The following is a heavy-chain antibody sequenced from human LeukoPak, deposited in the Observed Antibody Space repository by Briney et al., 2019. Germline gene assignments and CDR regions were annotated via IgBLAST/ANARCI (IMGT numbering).Heavy chain of an antibody. V-gene: IGHV1-18*01. CDR2: ISAYNGNT. CDR1: GYTFTSYG. CDR3: ARSEYYYDSSGYSYYYYGMDV. D-gene: IGHD3-22*01. J-gene: IGHJ6*02. Sequence: ASVKVSCKASGYTFTSYGISCVRQAPGQGLEWMGWISAYNGNTNYAQKLQGRVTMTTDTSTSTAYMELRSLRSDDTAVYYCARSEYYYDSSGYSYYYYGMDVWGQGTTVTVSS.